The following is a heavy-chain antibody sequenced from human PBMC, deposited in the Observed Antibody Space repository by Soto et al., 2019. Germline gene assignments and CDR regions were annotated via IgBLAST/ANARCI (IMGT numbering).Heavy chain of an antibody. D-gene: IGHD5-12*01. V-gene: IGHV3-72*01. Sequence: GGSLRLACTASGFTFSDHNIDWVRQTPGKGLEWVGRARDRSNSYTTEYAASVKGRFTFSRDDSKNSLYLQMNSLKTEDTAVYYCAMDTVGTGSYWGQGTLVTVSS. CDR1: GFTFSDHN. J-gene: IGHJ4*02. CDR3: AMDTVGTGSY. CDR2: ARDRSNSYTT.